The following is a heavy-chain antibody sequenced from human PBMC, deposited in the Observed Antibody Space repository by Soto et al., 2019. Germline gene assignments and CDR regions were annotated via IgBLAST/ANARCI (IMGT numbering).Heavy chain of an antibody. V-gene: IGHV2-26*01. CDR2: IDSSGEK. D-gene: IGHD6-19*01. J-gene: IGHJ5*02. CDR1: GLSITDSEMG. CDR3: ARRHLAVAVSPWFDP. Sequence: QVTLKESGPVLVKPTETLTLRCTVSGLSITDSEMGVSWIRQPPGQPLEWLAHIDSSGEKSYRTFLKGRLAISKDTSKSQIVLTMTNRDPADTATYYCARRHLAVAVSPWFDPWGQGIPVTVSS.